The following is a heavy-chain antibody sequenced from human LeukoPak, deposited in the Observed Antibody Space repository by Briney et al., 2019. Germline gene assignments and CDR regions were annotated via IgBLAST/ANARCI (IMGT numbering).Heavy chain of an antibody. CDR3: ARDSGTTWEVKFDP. CDR2: INHSGST. CDR1: GGSFSGYY. V-gene: IGHV4-34*01. J-gene: IGHJ5*02. Sequence: SETLSLTCAVYGGSFSGYYWSWIRQPPGKGLEWIGEINHSGSTNYNPSLKSRVTISVDTSRNQFSLKLRSVTAADTAVYYCARDSGTTWEVKFDPWGQGILVTVSS. D-gene: IGHD3-10*01.